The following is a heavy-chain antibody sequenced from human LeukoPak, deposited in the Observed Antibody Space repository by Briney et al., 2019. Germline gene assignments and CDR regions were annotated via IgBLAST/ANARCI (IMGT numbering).Heavy chain of an antibody. CDR2: ISGGAGGA. Sequence: GGSLRLSCAASGFTFSSYAMNWVRQAPGKGLEWVSSISGGAGGASYADSVKGRFTISRDNSKNTLYLQMNSLRAEDTAVYYCAKDRYYYGSGSYFGYYYGMDVWGQGTTVTVSS. V-gene: IGHV3-23*01. D-gene: IGHD3-10*01. J-gene: IGHJ6*02. CDR3: AKDRYYYGSGSYFGYYYGMDV. CDR1: GFTFSSYA.